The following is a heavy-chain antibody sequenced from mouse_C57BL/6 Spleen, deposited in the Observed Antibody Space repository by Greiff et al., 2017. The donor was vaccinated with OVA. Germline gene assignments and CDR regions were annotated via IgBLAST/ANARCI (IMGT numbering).Heavy chain of an antibody. CDR3: RWVWDDPDY. D-gene: IGHD2-3*01. CDR2: YPGSGNTY. Sequence: VQLKESGPELVKPGASVKMSCKASGYTFTDYYMHWVKQKPGKGLEWIGEIYPGSGNTYYNEKFKGKATLTADTSSSTAYMQLSSLTSEDSAVYFCARWVWDDPDYWGQGTTLTVSS. J-gene: IGHJ2*01. CDR1: YTFTDYYM. V-gene: IGHV1-83*01.